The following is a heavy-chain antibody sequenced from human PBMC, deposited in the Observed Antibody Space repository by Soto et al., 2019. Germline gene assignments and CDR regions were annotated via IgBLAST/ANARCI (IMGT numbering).Heavy chain of an antibody. CDR2: IYYSGST. CDR1: GGSIRSNNYY. CDR3: ASQKSDSSLLSFDI. Sequence: TLSLTCTVSGGSIRSNNYYWGWIRQPPGKGLEWIGTIYYSGSTHYNPSLKTRVTISVDTSQDQFSLMLNSVTAADTAVYYCASQKSDSSLLSFDIWGQGTVVTVSS. V-gene: IGHV4-39*01. J-gene: IGHJ3*02. D-gene: IGHD6-6*01.